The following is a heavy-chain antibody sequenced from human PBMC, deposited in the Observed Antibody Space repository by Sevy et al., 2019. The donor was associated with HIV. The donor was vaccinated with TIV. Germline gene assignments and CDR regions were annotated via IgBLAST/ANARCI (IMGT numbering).Heavy chain of an antibody. CDR1: GGSVRSDNYY. D-gene: IGHD4-4*01. CDR2: VYYGGST. Sequence: SETLSLTCTVSGGSVRSDNYYWSWIRQPPGKGLEWIGYVYYGGSTNYSPSLKSRVTISIDTSKIQFSLKRSSVTAADTAVYYCARGRGTTVTTTLNYYYAMDVWGQGTTVTVSS. V-gene: IGHV4-61*01. J-gene: IGHJ6*02. CDR3: ARGRGTTVTTTLNYYYAMDV.